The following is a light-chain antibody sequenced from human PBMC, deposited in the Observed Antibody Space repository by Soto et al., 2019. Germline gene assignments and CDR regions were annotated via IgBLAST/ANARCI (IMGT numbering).Light chain of an antibody. J-gene: IGLJ3*02. Sequence: QSALTQPPSASGSPGQSVTISCTGTSSDVGGYNYVSWYQQHPGKAPKLMIYEVTKRLSGVPDRFSGSKSGNTASLTVSGLLAEDEADYYCSSHAGIINVVFGGGTKLTVL. V-gene: IGLV2-8*01. CDR2: EVT. CDR3: SSHAGIINVV. CDR1: SSDVGGYNY.